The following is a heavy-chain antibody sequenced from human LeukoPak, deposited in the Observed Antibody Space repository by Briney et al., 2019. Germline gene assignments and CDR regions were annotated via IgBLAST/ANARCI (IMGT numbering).Heavy chain of an antibody. CDR2: INHSGST. CDR3: ARGRPYRQWRYFFDY. Sequence: SETLSLTCAVYGGSFSGYYWSWIRQPPGKGLEWIGEINHSGSTNYNPSLKSRVTISVDTSKNQFSLKLSSVTAADTAVYYCARGRPYRQWRYFFDYWGRGTLVTVSS. J-gene: IGHJ4*02. CDR1: GGSFSGYY. V-gene: IGHV4-34*01. D-gene: IGHD6-19*01.